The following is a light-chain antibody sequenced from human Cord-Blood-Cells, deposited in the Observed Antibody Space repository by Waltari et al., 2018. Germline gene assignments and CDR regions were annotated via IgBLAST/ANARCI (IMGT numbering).Light chain of an antibody. CDR1: SSDVGGFNY. V-gene: IGLV2-14*01. Sequence: QSALTQPASVSGSPGQSITLPCPGTSSDVGGFNYVSWYPQHPGKAPKLMIYDVSNRPSVVSNRFSGSKSGNTASLTSSGLHADDEADYYSSSYTSSSTLVVFGGGTKLTVL. J-gene: IGLJ2*01. CDR2: DVS. CDR3: SSYTSSSTLVV.